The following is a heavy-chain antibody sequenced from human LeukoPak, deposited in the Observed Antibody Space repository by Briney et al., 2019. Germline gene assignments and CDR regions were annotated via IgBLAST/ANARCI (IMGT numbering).Heavy chain of an antibody. V-gene: IGHV1-18*01. D-gene: IGHD3-3*01. CDR3: ARGKEPDYDFWSGYRCYYYMDV. J-gene: IGHJ6*03. CDR2: ISAYNGNT. Sequence: ASVKVSCKASGYTFTSYDINWVRQATGQGLEWMGWISAYNGNTNYAQKLQGRVTMTTDTSTSTAYMELRSLRSDDTAVYYCARGKEPDYDFWSGYRCYYYMDVWGKGTAVTVSS. CDR1: GYTFTSYD.